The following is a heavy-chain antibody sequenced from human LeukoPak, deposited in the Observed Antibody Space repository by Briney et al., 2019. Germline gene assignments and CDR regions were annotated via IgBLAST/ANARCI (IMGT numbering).Heavy chain of an antibody. CDR2: INPSSGGT. Sequence: GASVKVSCKAFGYTFTGYYVHWVRQAPGQGLEWMGWINPSSGGTNYAQKFQGRVTMTGDTSISTVYMELSRLSSDDTAVYFCAGRPDTAMVPIFDYWGQGTLVTISS. CDR3: AGRPDTAMVPIFDY. V-gene: IGHV1-2*02. J-gene: IGHJ4*02. CDR1: GYTFTGYY. D-gene: IGHD5-18*01.